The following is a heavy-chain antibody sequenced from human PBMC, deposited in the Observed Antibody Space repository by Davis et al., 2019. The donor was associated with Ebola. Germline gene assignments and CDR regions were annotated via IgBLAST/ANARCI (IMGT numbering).Heavy chain of an antibody. CDR1: GNTISTYT. D-gene: IGHD2-21*02. CDR3: ARGPSVATAHYLDY. CDR2: IIPLFGTT. V-gene: IGHV1-69*06. J-gene: IGHJ4*02. Sequence: SVKVSCKASGNTISTYTIDWVRQAPGQGLEWMGGIIPLFGTTNYAQKFRGRVMITADKSTRIAYMELNSLTSEDTAVYYCARGPSVATAHYLDYWGQGTLVTVSS.